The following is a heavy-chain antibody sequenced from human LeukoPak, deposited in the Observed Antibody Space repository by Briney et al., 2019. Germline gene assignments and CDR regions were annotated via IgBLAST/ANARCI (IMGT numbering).Heavy chain of an antibody. D-gene: IGHD3-16*01. Sequence: SETLSLTCTVSGGSISSYYWSWIRQPPGKGLEWIGYVDYSGSTNYNPSLKSRVTISVDTSKNQFSLKLSSVTAADTAVYYCARLNGGSWGQGTLVTVSS. V-gene: IGHV4-59*08. CDR1: GGSISSYY. J-gene: IGHJ4*02. CDR2: VDYSGST. CDR3: ARLNGGS.